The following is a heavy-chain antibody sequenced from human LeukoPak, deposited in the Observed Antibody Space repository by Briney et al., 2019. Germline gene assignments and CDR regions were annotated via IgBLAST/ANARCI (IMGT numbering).Heavy chain of an antibody. CDR2: ISSNGGST. Sequence: GGSLRLSCAASGFTFSSYAMHWVRQAPGKGLEYVSAISSNGGSTYYANSVKGRFTISRDNSKNTLYLQMGSLRSEDTAVYYCARSILVSDTEYFQHWGQGTLVTVSS. CDR1: GFTFSSYA. V-gene: IGHV3-64*01. J-gene: IGHJ1*01. D-gene: IGHD2/OR15-2a*01. CDR3: ARSILVSDTEYFQH.